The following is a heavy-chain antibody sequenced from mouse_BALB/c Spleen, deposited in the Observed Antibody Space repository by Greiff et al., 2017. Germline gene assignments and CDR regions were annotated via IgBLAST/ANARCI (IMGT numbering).Heavy chain of an antibody. CDR1: GFAFSSYD. CDR2: ISSGGGST. CDR3: ARQEYGPYWYFDV. Sequence: EVQLVESGGGLVKPGGSLKLSCAASGFAFSSYDMSWVRQTPEKRLEWVAYISSGGGSTYYPDTVKGRFTISRDNAKNTLYLQMSSLKSEDTAMYYCARQEYGPYWYFDVWGAGTTVTVSS. V-gene: IGHV5-12-1*01. D-gene: IGHD1-2*01. J-gene: IGHJ1*01.